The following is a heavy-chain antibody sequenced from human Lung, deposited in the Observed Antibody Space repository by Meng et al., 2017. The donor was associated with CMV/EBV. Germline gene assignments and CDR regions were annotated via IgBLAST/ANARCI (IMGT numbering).Heavy chain of an antibody. D-gene: IGHD2-2*01. CDR1: GFIFSDYS. Sequence: GEXXRISCTASGFIFSDYSMSWVRQAPGKGLEWVSSISSSSIHIYYADSTKGRFTISRDNAKKSLYLQMNSLRAEDTAVYYCARGRGYCSSTNCYQNFDDXGQGXRVTVSS. CDR2: ISSSSIHI. CDR3: ARGRGYCSSTNCYQNFDD. J-gene: IGHJ4*02. V-gene: IGHV3-21*01.